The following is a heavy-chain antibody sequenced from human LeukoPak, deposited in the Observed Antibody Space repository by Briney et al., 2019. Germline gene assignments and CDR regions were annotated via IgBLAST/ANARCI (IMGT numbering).Heavy chain of an antibody. CDR3: ARDRSAGGIQLWFYNWFDP. V-gene: IGHV1-2*02. J-gene: IGHJ5*02. D-gene: IGHD5-18*01. Sequence: GESLKVSCKASGYTFTGYYMHWVRQAPGQGLEWMGWINPNSGGTNYAQKFQGRVTMTRDTSISTAYMELSRLRSDDTAVYYCARDRSAGGIQLWFYNWFDPWGQGTLVTVSS. CDR1: GYTFTGYY. CDR2: INPNSGGT.